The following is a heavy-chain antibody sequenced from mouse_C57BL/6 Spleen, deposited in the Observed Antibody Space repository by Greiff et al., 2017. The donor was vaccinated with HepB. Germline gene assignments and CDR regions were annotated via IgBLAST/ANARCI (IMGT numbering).Heavy chain of an antibody. CDR2: IYPGDGDT. V-gene: IGHV1-82*01. Sequence: VQLVESGPELVKPGASVKISCKASGYAFSSSWMNWVKQRPGKGLEWIGRIYPGDGDTNYNGKFKGKATLTADKSSSTAYMQLSSLTSEDSAVYFCADSSGYAMDYWGQGTSVTVSS. D-gene: IGHD3-2*02. CDR1: GYAFSSSW. J-gene: IGHJ4*01. CDR3: ADSSGYAMDY.